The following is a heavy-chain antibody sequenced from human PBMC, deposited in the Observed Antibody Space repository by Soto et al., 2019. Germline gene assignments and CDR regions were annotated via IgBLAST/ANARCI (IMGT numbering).Heavy chain of an antibody. V-gene: IGHV1-2*04. J-gene: IGHJ3*02. CDR3: ARDGTDPSILAARVFDI. CDR2: INPNSGGT. D-gene: IGHD3-3*02. CDR1: GYTFTGYY. Sequence: ASVKVSCKASGYTFTGYYMHWVRQAPGQGLEWMGWINPNSGGTNYAQKFQGWVTMTRDTSISTAYMELSRLRSDDTAVYYCARDGTDPSILAARVFDIWGQGTMVTVS.